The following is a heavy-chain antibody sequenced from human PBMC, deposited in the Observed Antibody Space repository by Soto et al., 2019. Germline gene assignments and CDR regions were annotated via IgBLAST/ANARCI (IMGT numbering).Heavy chain of an antibody. CDR2: IYHGDSDT. V-gene: IGHV5-51*01. CDR1: GYRFTSYW. D-gene: IGHD3-16*01. Sequence: GESLKISCKGSGYRFTSYWIGWVRQMPGKGLEWMGLIYHGDSDTRYSPSFQGQVTISADKSITTAFLQCSSLKASDTAMYYCARGLGHENYYGMDVWGQGTAVTVSS. CDR3: ARGLGHENYYGMDV. J-gene: IGHJ6*02.